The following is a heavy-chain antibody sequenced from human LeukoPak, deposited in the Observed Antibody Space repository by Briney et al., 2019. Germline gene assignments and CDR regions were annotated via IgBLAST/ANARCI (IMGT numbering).Heavy chain of an antibody. CDR1: GFTFTSYG. Sequence: PGGSLRLSCAASGFTFTSYGFHWVRQAPGKGLEWVSTISGSGGSTYYADSVKGRFTISRDNSKNTLYLQMNSLRAEDTAVYYCAQSGLRRSLFDYWGQGTLVTVSS. CDR2: ISGSGGST. V-gene: IGHV3-23*01. D-gene: IGHD5-12*01. J-gene: IGHJ4*02. CDR3: AQSGLRRSLFDY.